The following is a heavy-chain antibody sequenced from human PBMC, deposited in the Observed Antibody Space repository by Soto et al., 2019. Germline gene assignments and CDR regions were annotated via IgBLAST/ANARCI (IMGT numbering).Heavy chain of an antibody. D-gene: IGHD6-19*01. Sequence: SETLSLTCTVSGGSISSYYWSWIRQPPGKGLEWIGYIYYSGSTNYNPSLKSRVTISVDTSKNQFSLKLSSVTAADTAVYYCARVKGHQAVAGPITAFDPWGQGTLVTVSS. CDR3: ARVKGHQAVAGPITAFDP. CDR1: GGSISSYY. CDR2: IYYSGST. J-gene: IGHJ5*02. V-gene: IGHV4-59*01.